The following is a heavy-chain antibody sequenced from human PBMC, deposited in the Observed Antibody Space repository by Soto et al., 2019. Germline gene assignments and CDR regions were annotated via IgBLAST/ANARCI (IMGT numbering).Heavy chain of an antibody. D-gene: IGHD6-19*01. CDR1: GGSVSSTNW. J-gene: IGHJ4*02. CDR2: IYHSGST. CDR3: ARDRAVSARGSFDY. V-gene: IGHV4-4*02. Sequence: QVQLQESGPGLVEPSGTLSLTCAVSGGSVSSTNWWSWVRQPPGKGLEWIGEIYHSGSTYYNPSLKSRVAIAVDKSKNQFSLMLRSVTAAGTSVYFCARDRAVSARGSFDYWCQGTLVTVSS.